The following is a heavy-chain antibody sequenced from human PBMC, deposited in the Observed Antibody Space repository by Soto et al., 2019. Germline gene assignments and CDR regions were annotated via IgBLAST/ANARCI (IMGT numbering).Heavy chain of an antibody. Sequence: SETLSLTCAVYGGSLSGYYWSWIRQTPGKGLEWIAEINHSASTSYNPSLKSRATISLDASKNQISLRLSFVTAADTAVYYFTRLKKVVVAATRHYYYGLDVWGHGTTVTVSS. CDR1: GGSLSGYY. CDR3: TRLKKVVVAATRHYYYGLDV. D-gene: IGHD2-15*01. J-gene: IGHJ6*02. V-gene: IGHV4-34*01. CDR2: INHSAST.